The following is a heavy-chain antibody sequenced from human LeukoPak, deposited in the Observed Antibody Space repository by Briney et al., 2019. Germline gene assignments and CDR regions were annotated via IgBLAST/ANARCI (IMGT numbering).Heavy chain of an antibody. D-gene: IGHD3/OR15-3a*01. Sequence: PSETLPLTCTVSGDSISRGGYYWNWIRQHPGKGLEWIGYIYYSGNTDYNPSLKGRVIISVDTSKNQFSLKLNSVTAADTAVYYCARDGQVRFSFDPWGQGTLVTVSS. CDR1: GDSISRGGYY. J-gene: IGHJ5*02. CDR2: IYYSGNT. V-gene: IGHV4-31*03. CDR3: ARDGQVRFSFDP.